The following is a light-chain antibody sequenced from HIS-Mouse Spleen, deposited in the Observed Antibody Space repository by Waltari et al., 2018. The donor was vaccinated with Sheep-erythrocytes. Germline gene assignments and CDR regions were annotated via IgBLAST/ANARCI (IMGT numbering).Light chain of an antibody. CDR1: QGISSA. J-gene: IGKJ1*01. CDR3: QQFNNYPRT. Sequence: AIQLPQSPSSLSASVGDTVPITCRASQGISSALAWYQQKPGKAPKLLIYDASSLESGVPSRFGGSGSGTDFTLTISSLQPEDFATYYCQQFNNYPRTFGQGTKVEIK. V-gene: IGKV1D-13*01. CDR2: DAS.